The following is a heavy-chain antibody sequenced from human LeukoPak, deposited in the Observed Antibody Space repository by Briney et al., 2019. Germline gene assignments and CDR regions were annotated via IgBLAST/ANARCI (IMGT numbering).Heavy chain of an antibody. CDR3: ARDQVGGYYSAY. CDR2: INPNSGGT. Sequence: ASVKVSCKASGYTFTGYYINWLRQAPGQGLEWMGWINPNSGGTNYAQNFQDRVTMTRDTSISTAYMELSRLRSDDTAVYYCARDQVGGYYSAYWGQGTLVTVSS. CDR1: GYTFTGYY. V-gene: IGHV1-2*02. D-gene: IGHD3-3*01. J-gene: IGHJ4*02.